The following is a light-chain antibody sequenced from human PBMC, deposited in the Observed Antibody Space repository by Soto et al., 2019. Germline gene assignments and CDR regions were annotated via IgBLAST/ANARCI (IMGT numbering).Light chain of an antibody. CDR1: SSNIGSNP. CDR2: SND. CDR3: AAWDDSLNGWV. J-gene: IGLJ3*02. Sequence: QSVLTQPPSASGTPGQRVTISCSGSSSNIGSNPVNWYQQLPGTAPKLLIYSNDQRPSGVPDRFSGSKSGTSASLAISGLQSEDEAEYSCAAWDDSLNGWVFGGGTKLTVL. V-gene: IGLV1-44*01.